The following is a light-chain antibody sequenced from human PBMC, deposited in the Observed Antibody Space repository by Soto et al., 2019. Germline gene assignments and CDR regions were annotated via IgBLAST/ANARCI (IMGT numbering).Light chain of an antibody. CDR3: QQYNSLIT. CDR2: KAS. V-gene: IGKV1-5*03. Sequence: DIQMTQSPSTLSASVGDRVTITCRTSQSIGSWLAWYQQKPGKAPKLLIYKASSLERGVTSRFSGSGSGTEFTLTISSLQPDDFATYYCQQYNSLITFGQGTRLEIK. J-gene: IGKJ5*01. CDR1: QSIGSW.